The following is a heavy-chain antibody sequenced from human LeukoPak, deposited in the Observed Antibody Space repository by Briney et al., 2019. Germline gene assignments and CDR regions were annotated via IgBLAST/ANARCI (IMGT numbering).Heavy chain of an antibody. D-gene: IGHD4/OR15-4a*01. CDR1: GLTVSTTY. V-gene: IGHV3-53*01. CDR3: ARGYGAGRGDNWFDP. Sequence: PGGSLRLSCAASGLTVSTTYMTWVRQAPGKGLEWVSAIYSGSETYYADSVKGRFTISRDNSKTMLYLQMNSLRGEDTAVYYCARGYGAGRGDNWFDPRGQGTLVTVSS. J-gene: IGHJ5*02. CDR2: IYSGSET.